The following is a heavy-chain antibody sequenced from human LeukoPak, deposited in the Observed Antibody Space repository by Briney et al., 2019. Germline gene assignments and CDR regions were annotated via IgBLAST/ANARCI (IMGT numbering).Heavy chain of an antibody. J-gene: IGHJ4*02. CDR3: ARDYYDSSGLSEKLDY. V-gene: IGHV1-8*01. Sequence: ASVKVSCKASGYTFTSYDINWVRQATGQGLEWMGWMNPNSGNTGYAQKLQGRVTMTTDTSTSTAYMELRSLRSDDTAVYYCARDYYDSSGLSEKLDYWGQGTLVTVSS. D-gene: IGHD3-22*01. CDR1: GYTFTSYD. CDR2: MNPNSGNT.